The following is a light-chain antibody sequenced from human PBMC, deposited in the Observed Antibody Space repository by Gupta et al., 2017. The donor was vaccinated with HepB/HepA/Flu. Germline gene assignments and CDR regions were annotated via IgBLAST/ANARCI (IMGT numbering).Light chain of an antibody. CDR1: QSISSY. CDR3: QQSDSTPHT. V-gene: IGKV1-39*01. J-gene: IGKJ2*01. Sequence: DSQMTQSPSSLSASVGDRVTITCRASQSISSYLNWHQQKPGKAPKLLIYAASRAQSGVPSRFSGSGSGTDFTLTISSLQPEDFATYYCQQSDSTPHTFGQGTKLEIK. CDR2: AAS.